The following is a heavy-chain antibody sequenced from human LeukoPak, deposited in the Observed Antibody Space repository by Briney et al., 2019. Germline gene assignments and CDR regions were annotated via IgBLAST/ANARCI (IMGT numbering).Heavy chain of an antibody. V-gene: IGHV3-48*01. J-gene: IGHJ3*02. CDR3: ARGLSSGSYYGAFDI. CDR1: EFIFSSYS. Sequence: GGSLRLSCAASEFIFSSYSMNWVRHTPGKGLEWVSYISSSSSTIYYADSVKGRFTISRDNAKNSLYLQMNSLRAEDTAVYYCARGLSSGSYYGAFDIWGQGTMVTVSS. CDR2: ISSSSSTI. D-gene: IGHD3-10*01.